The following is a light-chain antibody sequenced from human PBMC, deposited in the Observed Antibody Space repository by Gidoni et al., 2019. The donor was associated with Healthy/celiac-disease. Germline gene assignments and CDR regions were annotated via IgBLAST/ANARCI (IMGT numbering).Light chain of an antibody. CDR1: QSVSSY. V-gene: IGKV3-11*01. Sequence: EIVLTQSPATLSLSPGERATLSCRASQSVSSYLAWYQQQPGQAPRLLIYDASNRATGIPARFSGSWSGTDFTLTISILEPEDFAVYYCQQRSNWPPLTFGGGTKVEIK. J-gene: IGKJ4*01. CDR3: QQRSNWPPLT. CDR2: DAS.